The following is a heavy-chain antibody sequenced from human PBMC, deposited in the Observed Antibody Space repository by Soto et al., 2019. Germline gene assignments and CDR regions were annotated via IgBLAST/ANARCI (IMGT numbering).Heavy chain of an antibody. D-gene: IGHD4-17*01. V-gene: IGHV3-11*01. CDR2: ISSSGSTI. J-gene: IGHJ4*02. CDR3: ASMAMTTVTTWFDY. Sequence: GGSLRLSCAASGFTFSDYYMSWIRPAPGKGLEWVSYISSSGSTIYYADSVKGRFTISRDNAKNSLYLQMNSLRAEDTAVYYCASMAMTTVTTWFDYWGQGTLVTVSS. CDR1: GFTFSDYY.